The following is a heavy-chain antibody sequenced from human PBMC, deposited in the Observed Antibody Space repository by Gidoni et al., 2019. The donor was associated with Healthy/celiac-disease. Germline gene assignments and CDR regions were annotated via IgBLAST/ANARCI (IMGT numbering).Heavy chain of an antibody. CDR2: IYYSGST. CDR1: GGSISSGCYY. CDR3: ARDQSSGYFRFDY. J-gene: IGHJ4*02. D-gene: IGHD3-22*01. V-gene: IGHV4-31*03. Sequence: QVQLQESGPGLVKPSQTLSLTCTVSGGSISSGCYYWSWIRQHPGQGLEWIGYIYYSGSTYYNPSLKSRVTISVDTSKNQFSLKLSSVTAADTAVYYCARDQSSGYFRFDYWGQGTLVTVSS.